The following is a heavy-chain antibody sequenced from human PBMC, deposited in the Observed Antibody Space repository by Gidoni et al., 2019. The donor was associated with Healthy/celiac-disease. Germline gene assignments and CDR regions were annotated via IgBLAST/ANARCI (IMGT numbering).Heavy chain of an antibody. CDR1: GFTFSSYS. CDR3: ARDSYDFWSGYSREDY. J-gene: IGHJ4*02. D-gene: IGHD3-3*01. Sequence: ELQLVESGGGLVKPGGSLRLSCAASGFTFSSYSMNWVRKAPGKGLEWVSSISSSSSYIYDADSVKVRFTISRDNAKNSLYLQMNSLRAEDTAVYDCARDSYDFWSGYSREDYWGQGTLVTVSS. V-gene: IGHV3-21*01. CDR2: ISSSSSYI.